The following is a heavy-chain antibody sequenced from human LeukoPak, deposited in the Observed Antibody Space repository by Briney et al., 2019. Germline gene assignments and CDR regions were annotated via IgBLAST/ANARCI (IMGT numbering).Heavy chain of an antibody. CDR2: INHSGST. V-gene: IGHV4-34*01. CDR1: GRSFSGYY. J-gene: IGHJ4*02. Sequence: PSETLSLTCAGYGRSFSGYYWSWLRQPPGKGLEWIGEINHSGSTNYNPSLKSRVTISVDTSKNQFSLKLSSVTAADTAVYYCAGTYYDFWSSPYYFDYWGQGTLVTVSS. CDR3: AGTYYDFWSSPYYFDY. D-gene: IGHD3-3*01.